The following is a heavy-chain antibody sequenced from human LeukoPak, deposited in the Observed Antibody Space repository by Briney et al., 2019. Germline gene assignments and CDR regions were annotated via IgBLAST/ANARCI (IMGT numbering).Heavy chain of an antibody. J-gene: IGHJ4*02. CDR1: GFTFSSYS. Sequence: GGSLRLSCAASGFTFSSYSMNWVRQAPGKGLEWVSSISSSSSYIYYADSVKGRFTISRDNAKNSLYLQMNSLRTEDTAVYYCARAPRVLWFGELLFDYWGQGTLVTVSS. D-gene: IGHD3-10*01. V-gene: IGHV3-21*01. CDR3: ARAPRVLWFGELLFDY. CDR2: ISSSSSYI.